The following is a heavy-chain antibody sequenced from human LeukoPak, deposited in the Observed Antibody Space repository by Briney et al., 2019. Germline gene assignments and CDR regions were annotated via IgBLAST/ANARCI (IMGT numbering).Heavy chain of an antibody. CDR1: GGSVSSGSYY. Sequence: SETLSLTSTVSGGSVSSGSYYWSWIRQPPGKGLEWIGYIYYSGSTNYNPSLKSRVTISVDTSKNQFSLKLSSVTAADTAVYYCARGGFVDTAMGLDYWGQGTLVTVSS. CDR3: ARGGFVDTAMGLDY. D-gene: IGHD5-18*01. CDR2: IYYSGST. J-gene: IGHJ4*02. V-gene: IGHV4-61*01.